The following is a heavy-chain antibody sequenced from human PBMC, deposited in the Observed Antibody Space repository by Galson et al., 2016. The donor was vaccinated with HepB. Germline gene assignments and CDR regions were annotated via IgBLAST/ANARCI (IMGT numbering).Heavy chain of an antibody. Sequence: SLRLSCAASGFTFSNYAIHWVRQAPGKGLEWLSLISSDGSSTYYADSAKGRFAISRDISNNTVYLQMNSLRAEDTALYYCAREIFPSFSPVGYWGQGTLVTVSS. CDR2: ISSDGSST. V-gene: IGHV3-30*09. J-gene: IGHJ4*02. CDR3: AREIFPSFSPVGY. CDR1: GFTFSNYA. D-gene: IGHD2-21*01.